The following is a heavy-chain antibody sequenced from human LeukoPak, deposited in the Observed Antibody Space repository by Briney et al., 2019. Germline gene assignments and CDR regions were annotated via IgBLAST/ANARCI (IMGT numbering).Heavy chain of an antibody. CDR3: ARARGIVVVVAEDCYFDY. D-gene: IGHD2-15*01. CDR1: GGSFSGYD. Sequence: SETLSLTCAVYGGSFSGYDWTWIRQPPGKGLQWIGEINHSGTTNYNPSLKSRVTISVDTSQNQFSLKLSSVTAADTAVFYCARARGIVVVVAEDCYFDYWGQGTLVAVSS. V-gene: IGHV4-34*01. J-gene: IGHJ4*02. CDR2: INHSGTT.